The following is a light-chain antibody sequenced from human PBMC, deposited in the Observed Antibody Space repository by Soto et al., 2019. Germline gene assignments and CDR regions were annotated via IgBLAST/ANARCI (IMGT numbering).Light chain of an antibody. V-gene: IGLV1-47*01. CDR3: AAWDDSLSAHV. Sequence: QSVLTQPPSASGTPGQRVTISCSGSSSNIGSNFVYWYQQLPGTAPTLLIYRNNQRPSGVPDRFSGSKSGTSASLVISGLRSEDEADYYCAAWDDSLSAHVFGTGTKVTVL. CDR2: RNN. CDR1: SSNIGSNF. J-gene: IGLJ1*01.